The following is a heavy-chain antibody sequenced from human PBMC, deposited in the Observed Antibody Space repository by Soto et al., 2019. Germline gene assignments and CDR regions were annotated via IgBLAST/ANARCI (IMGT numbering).Heavy chain of an antibody. J-gene: IGHJ6*03. CDR3: AREVVSPYYGSGRINYYYYMDV. CDR1: GFTFSSYW. CDR2: IKQDGSEK. V-gene: IGHV3-7*01. Sequence: GGSLRLSCAASGFTFSSYWMSWVRQAPGKGLEWVANIKQDGSEKYYVDSVKGRFTISRDNAKNSLYLQMNSLRAEDTAVYYCAREVVSPYYGSGRINYYYYMDVWGKGTTVTVSS. D-gene: IGHD3-10*01.